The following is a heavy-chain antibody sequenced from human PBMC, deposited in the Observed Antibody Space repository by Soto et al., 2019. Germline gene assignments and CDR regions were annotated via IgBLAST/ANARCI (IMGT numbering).Heavy chain of an antibody. CDR1: GYTFTSYA. CDR3: ARGPGGPDGPGDY. D-gene: IGHD2-15*01. J-gene: IGHJ4*02. Sequence: QVQLVQSGAEVKKPGASVKVSCKASGYTFTSYAMHWVRQAPGQRLEWMGWINAGNGNTKYSQKFQGRVTITRDTYASTAYMELSRVRSEDTAVYYCARGPGGPDGPGDYWGQGTLVTVSS. CDR2: INAGNGNT. V-gene: IGHV1-3*01.